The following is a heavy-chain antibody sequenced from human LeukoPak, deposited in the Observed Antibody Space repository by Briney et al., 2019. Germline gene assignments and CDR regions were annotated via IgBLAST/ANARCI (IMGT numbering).Heavy chain of an antibody. Sequence: SETLSLTCTVSGGSISSGDYYWSWIRQPTGKGLEWIGYIYYSGGTYYNPSLKSRVTISVDTSKNQFSLKLSSVTAADTAVYYCARGGYPNKEALDYWGQGTLVTVSS. D-gene: IGHD5-18*01. CDR3: ARGGYPNKEALDY. J-gene: IGHJ4*02. V-gene: IGHV4-30-4*01. CDR2: IYYSGGT. CDR1: GGSISSGDYY.